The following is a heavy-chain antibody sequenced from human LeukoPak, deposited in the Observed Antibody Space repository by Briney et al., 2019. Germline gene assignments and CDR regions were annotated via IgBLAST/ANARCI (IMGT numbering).Heavy chain of an antibody. CDR1: GFTFSNHI. D-gene: IGHD6-13*01. J-gene: IGHJ5*01. CDR2: ISWTLTTI. CDR3: ARSPIAGPGIEGNCFDS. V-gene: IGHV3-48*01. Sequence: GGSLRLSCAAAGFTFSNHIVSWVRQAPGKGLEWISYISWTLTTIYYADSVKGRFTISRDNGKNSLYLQMNNLRGEDTAVYYCARSPIAGPGIEGNCFDSWGQGTLVTVSS.